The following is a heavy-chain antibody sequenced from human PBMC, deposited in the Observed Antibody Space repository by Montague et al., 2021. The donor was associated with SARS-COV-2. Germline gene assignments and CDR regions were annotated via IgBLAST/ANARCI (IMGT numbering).Heavy chain of an antibody. J-gene: IGHJ4*02. CDR3: VSQEGSIY. V-gene: IGHV3-21*01. Sequence: PSLSYAASGFPFSSYSMNWVRQAPGKGLEWVSSISSSSSYIYYADSVKGRFTISRDNAKNSLYLQMNSLRAEDTAVYYCVSQEGSIYWGQGTLVTVSS. D-gene: IGHD2/OR15-2a*01. CDR2: ISSSSSYI. CDR1: GFPFSSYS.